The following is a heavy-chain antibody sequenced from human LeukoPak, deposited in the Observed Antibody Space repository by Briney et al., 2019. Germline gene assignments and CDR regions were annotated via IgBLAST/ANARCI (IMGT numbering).Heavy chain of an antibody. Sequence: GASVKVSCKASGYTFTGYYMHWVRQAPGQGLEWMGRINPNSGGTNYAQKFQGRVTMTRDTSISTAYMELSRLRSDDTAAYYCATPIAVAPFDYWGQGTLVTVSS. D-gene: IGHD6-19*01. J-gene: IGHJ4*02. V-gene: IGHV1-2*06. CDR2: INPNSGGT. CDR1: GYTFTGYY. CDR3: ATPIAVAPFDY.